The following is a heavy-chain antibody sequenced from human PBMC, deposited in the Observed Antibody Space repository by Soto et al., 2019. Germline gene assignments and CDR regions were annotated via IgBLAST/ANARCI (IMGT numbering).Heavy chain of an antibody. V-gene: IGHV3-66*01. J-gene: IGHJ5*02. D-gene: IGHD3-10*01. Sequence: GGSLRLSCAVSRLTVTNNYMTWVRQPPGKGLEWVSVIYVNDNRYYAESVKGRFTISRDSSKNTVYLQMNSLRVDDTAVYYCARDYSVSGSYAPWFDPWGQGTLVTVSS. CDR3: ARDYSVSGSYAPWFDP. CDR1: RLTVTNNY. CDR2: IYVNDNR.